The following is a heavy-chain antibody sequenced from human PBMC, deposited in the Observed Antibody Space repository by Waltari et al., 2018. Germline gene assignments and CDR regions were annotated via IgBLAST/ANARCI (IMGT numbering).Heavy chain of an antibody. J-gene: IGHJ4*02. Sequence: QVQLVESGGGVVQPGRSLRLSCEASGFTFSNHAMHWVRQAPGKGLEWVAVISYDGSNKYYADSVKGRFTISRDNSMNTLYLQVNSLRGEDTAVYYCARDLSSPDAYWGQGTLVTVSS. D-gene: IGHD2-2*01. V-gene: IGHV3-30-3*01. CDR2: ISYDGSNK. CDR3: ARDLSSPDAY. CDR1: GFTFSNHA.